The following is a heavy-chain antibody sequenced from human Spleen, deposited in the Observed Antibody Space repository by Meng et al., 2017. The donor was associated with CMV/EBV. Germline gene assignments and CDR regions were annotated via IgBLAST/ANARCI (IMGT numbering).Heavy chain of an antibody. J-gene: IGHJ5*02. V-gene: IGHV4-4*07. CDR2: IQSNGNT. CDR3: ARGTYYYGSGRGWFDP. Sequence: VQLQASGPGLVRPSETLSLTCSVSGAPIGKFYWSWIRQSAEKGLEWIGRIQSNGNTYYNPSLNSRVTMSVDTSKNQFSLKLSSVTAADTAVYYCARGTYYYGSGRGWFDPWGQGTLVTVSS. D-gene: IGHD3-10*01. CDR1: GAPIGKFY.